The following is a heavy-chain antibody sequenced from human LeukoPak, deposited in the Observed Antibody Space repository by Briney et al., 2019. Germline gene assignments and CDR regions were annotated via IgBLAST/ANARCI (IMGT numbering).Heavy chain of an antibody. CDR1: GFTFSSYS. V-gene: IGHV3-21*01. J-gene: IGHJ6*02. D-gene: IGHD2-15*01. CDR3: ARAQYCSGGSCYLGSGMDV. CDR2: ISSSSSYI. Sequence: GGSLRLSCAASGFTFSSYSMSWVRQAPGKGLEWVSSISSSSSYIYYADSVKGRFTISRDNAKNSLYLQMNSLRAEDTAVYYCARAQYCSGGSCYLGSGMDVWGQGTTATVSS.